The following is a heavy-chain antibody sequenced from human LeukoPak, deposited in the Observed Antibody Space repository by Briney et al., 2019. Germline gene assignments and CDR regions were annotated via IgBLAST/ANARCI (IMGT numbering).Heavy chain of an antibody. CDR3: ARANRGTYLNF. CDR2: IYHSGST. CDR1: GYSISNDNW. J-gene: IGHJ4*02. V-gene: IGHV4-4*02. Sequence: SETLSLTCAVSGYSISNDNWWSWVRQPPGKGLEWIGEIYHSGSTNYSPSLRSRVTSSMDKSKHQCSLRLTSVTAADTAVYYCARANRGTYLNFWGQGTLVTVSS. D-gene: IGHD1-26*01.